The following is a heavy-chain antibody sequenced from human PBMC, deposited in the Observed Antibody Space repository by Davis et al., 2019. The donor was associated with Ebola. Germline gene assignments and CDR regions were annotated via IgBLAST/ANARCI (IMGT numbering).Heavy chain of an antibody. CDR1: EFTFSTYA. CDR2: ISSSGDTT. V-gene: IGHV3-23*01. Sequence: GESLKISCAASEFTFSTYAMSWVRQAPGKGLEWVSGISSSGDTTYYADFVKGRFTISRDNSKNTLYLQMNSLRAEDTAVYYCARYLSEWRSYSYHYYGMDVWGQGTTVTVSS. D-gene: IGHD3-3*01. J-gene: IGHJ6*02. CDR3: ARYLSEWRSYSYHYYGMDV.